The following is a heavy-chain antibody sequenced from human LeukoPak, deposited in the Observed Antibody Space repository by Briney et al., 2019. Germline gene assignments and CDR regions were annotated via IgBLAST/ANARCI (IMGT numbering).Heavy chain of an antibody. CDR2: IKQDGSDK. J-gene: IGHJ4*02. V-gene: IGHV3-7*04. Sequence: GGSLRLSCAASGFTFSGSAMHWVRQASGKGLEWVANIKQDGSDKYYVDSVKGRFTISRDNAKNSVYLQMSSLRADDTAVYYCARGPVSHTSGWPFDYWGQGTLVTVSS. CDR1: GFTFSGSA. CDR3: ARGPVSHTSGWPFDY. D-gene: IGHD6-19*01.